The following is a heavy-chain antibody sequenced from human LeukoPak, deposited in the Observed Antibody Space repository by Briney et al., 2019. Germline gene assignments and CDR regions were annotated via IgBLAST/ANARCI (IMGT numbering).Heavy chain of an antibody. CDR1: GYTFTSYG. J-gene: IGHJ3*02. D-gene: IGHD3-10*01. Sequence: GASVKVSCKTSGYTFTSYGVSWVRQAPGQGLEWMGWISAYNGNTKNTQKLQGRVTMTTDTSTTTAYMELRNLRSDDTAVYYCARDGAHAFDIWGQGTMVIVSS. V-gene: IGHV1-18*01. CDR3: ARDGAHAFDI. CDR2: ISAYNGNT.